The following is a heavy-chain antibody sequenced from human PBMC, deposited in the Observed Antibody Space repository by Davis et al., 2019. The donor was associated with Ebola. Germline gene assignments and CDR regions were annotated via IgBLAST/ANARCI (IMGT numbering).Heavy chain of an antibody. J-gene: IGHJ4*02. CDR1: GFTFSSYA. V-gene: IGHV3-30-3*01. CDR3: ARNHIVVVTAIVDLDY. D-gene: IGHD2-21*02. Sequence: GGSLRLSCAASGFTFSSYAMHWVRQAPGKGLEWVAVISYDGSNKYYADSVKGRFTISRDNSKNTLYLQMNSLRAEDTAVYYCARNHIVVVTAIVDLDYWGQGTLVTVSS. CDR2: ISYDGSNK.